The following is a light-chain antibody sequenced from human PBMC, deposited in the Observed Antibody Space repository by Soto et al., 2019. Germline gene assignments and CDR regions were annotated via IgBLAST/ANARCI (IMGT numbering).Light chain of an antibody. V-gene: IGKV3-15*01. CDR3: QQYENWTPTRT. Sequence: EIVMTQSPATLSVSPGEPAILSCRASQTVNTNLAWYQQKPGQTPRLLIYDASTRVTDVPTRFSGSGSGTEFNLIINYIHSDDLGLYYCQQYENWTPTRTFGHGTKVEIK. CDR2: DAS. CDR1: QTVNTN. J-gene: IGKJ1*01.